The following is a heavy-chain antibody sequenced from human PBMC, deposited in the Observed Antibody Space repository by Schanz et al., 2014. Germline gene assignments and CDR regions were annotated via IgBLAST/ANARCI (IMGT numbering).Heavy chain of an antibody. V-gene: IGHV7-4-1*02. D-gene: IGHD3-10*01. CDR2: INTNTVNP. CDR1: GYTFTNYA. Sequence: QVQLVQSGSELKKPGASVKVSCKASGYTFTNYAINWVRQAPGQGLEWMGWINTNTVNPTYAQTFTGRFLFSWDTSVTTAYPQISSLEADNTAAYDCAIRWIRGVFSSGDYWGLGTLVTVSS. J-gene: IGHJ4*02. CDR3: AIRWIRGVFSSGDY.